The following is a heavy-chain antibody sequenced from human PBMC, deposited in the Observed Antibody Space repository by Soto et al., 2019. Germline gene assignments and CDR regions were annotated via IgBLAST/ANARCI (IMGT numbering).Heavy chain of an antibody. CDR1: GYTLTELS. V-gene: IGHV1-24*01. CDR3: ATYSSADDGNYYDYGMDV. J-gene: IGHJ6*01. Sequence: QVQLVQSGAEVKKPGASVKVSCKVSGYTLTELSMHWVRQAPGKGLEWMGGFDPGDGETIYAQKFKGRVTMTEDTSTDTAYMELSSRRYEETAGAYWATYSSADDGNYYDYGMDVWGQGTTVTVSS. CDR2: FDPGDGET. D-gene: IGHD6-25*01.